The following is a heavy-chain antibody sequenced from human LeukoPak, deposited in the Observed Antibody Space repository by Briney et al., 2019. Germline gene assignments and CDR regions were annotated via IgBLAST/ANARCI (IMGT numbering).Heavy chain of an antibody. Sequence: GGSLRLSCAVSGLTFNNYAMSWVRQAPGKGLEWVSAISKSGDHAYYAASAKGRFTVYRDNSKNTQYLQMNSLRAEDTAVYYCATSWGPDTSAFRWGRDGMDVWGQGTTVIVS. V-gene: IGHV3-23*01. CDR3: ATSWGPDTSAFRWGRDGMDV. J-gene: IGHJ6*02. D-gene: IGHD3-16*01. CDR2: ISKSGDHA. CDR1: GLTFNNYA.